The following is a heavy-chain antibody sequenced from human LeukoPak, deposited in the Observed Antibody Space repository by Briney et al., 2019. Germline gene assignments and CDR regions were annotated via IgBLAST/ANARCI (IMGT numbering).Heavy chain of an antibody. Sequence: GGSLRLSCAASGFTFDDYAMHWVRQAPGKGLEWVSGISWNSGSIGYADSVKGRFTISRDNAKNTLYLQMNSLRAEDTAVYYCARWRDYDFWSGYYSPDYYYYYMDVWGKGTTVTVSS. CDR3: ARWRDYDFWSGYYSPDYYYYYMDV. V-gene: IGHV3-9*01. CDR1: GFTFDDYA. J-gene: IGHJ6*03. CDR2: ISWNSGSI. D-gene: IGHD3-3*01.